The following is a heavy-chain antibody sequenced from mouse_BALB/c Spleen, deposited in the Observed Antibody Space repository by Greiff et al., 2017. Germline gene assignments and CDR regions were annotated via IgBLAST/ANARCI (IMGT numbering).Heavy chain of an antibody. CDR2: INPSNGGT. Sequence: QVHVKQPGAELVRPGVSVKLSCKASGYTFTSYWMHWIKQRPEQGLERIGEINPSNGGTNYNEKFKSKATLTVDKSSSTAYMQLSSLTSEDSAVYYCARDGRVTGMFAYWGQGTLVTVSA. CDR3: ARDGRVTGMFAY. D-gene: IGHD4-1*01. V-gene: IGHV1S81*02. J-gene: IGHJ3*01. CDR1: GYTFTSYW.